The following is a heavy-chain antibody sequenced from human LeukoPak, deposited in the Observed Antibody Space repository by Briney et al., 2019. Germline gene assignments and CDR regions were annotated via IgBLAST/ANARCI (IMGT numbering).Heavy chain of an antibody. CDR3: ARDSPRGYCSGGSCYAWFDP. D-gene: IGHD2-15*01. CDR1: GFTFSSYA. CDR2: IVGSGVTT. J-gene: IGHJ5*02. Sequence: GGSLRLSCAASGFTFSSYAMSWVRQAPGKGLEWVSTIVGSGVTTYYADSVKGRFTISRDNSKNTLYLQMNSLRAEDTAVYYCARDSPRGYCSGGSCYAWFDPWGQGTLVTVSS. V-gene: IGHV3-23*01.